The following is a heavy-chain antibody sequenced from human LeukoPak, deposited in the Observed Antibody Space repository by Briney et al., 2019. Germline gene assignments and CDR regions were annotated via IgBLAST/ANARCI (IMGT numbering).Heavy chain of an antibody. D-gene: IGHD3-22*01. V-gene: IGHV3-30-3*01. CDR3: ARDHSYYYDSSGYYDY. Sequence: GGSLRLSCAASGFTFSSYATHWVRQAPGKGLEWVAVISYDGSNKYYADSVKGRFTISRDNSKNTLYLQMNSLRAEDTAVYYCARDHSYYYDSSGYYDYWGQGTLVTVSS. CDR2: ISYDGSNK. J-gene: IGHJ4*02. CDR1: GFTFSSYA.